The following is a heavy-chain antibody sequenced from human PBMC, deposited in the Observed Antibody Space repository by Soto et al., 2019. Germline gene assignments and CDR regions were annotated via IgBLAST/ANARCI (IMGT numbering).Heavy chain of an antibody. CDR3: SKGRLSFDF. Sequence: EVQLLESGGGLLQPGGSLRLSCAASGFIFSNYAMNWVRQAPGKGLEWVSFVSANADGTFYADSVKGRFSISRDNSKNTLYLQMNNFRAEDTAIYYCSKGRLSFDFWGQGTLVTVSS. CDR1: GFIFSNYA. CDR2: VSANADGT. J-gene: IGHJ4*02. V-gene: IGHV3-23*01.